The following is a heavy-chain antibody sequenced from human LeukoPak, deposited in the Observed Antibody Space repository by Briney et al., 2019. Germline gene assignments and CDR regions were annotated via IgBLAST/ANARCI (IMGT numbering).Heavy chain of an antibody. CDR2: ISGSGGST. CDR3: AKDTNGWYVGYFDY. Sequence: GGSLRLSCAASGFTFSSYAMSWVRQAPGKGLEGGSAISGSGGSTYYADSVKGRFTISRDNSKNTLYLQMNSLRAEDTAVYYCAKDTNGWYVGYFDYWGQGTLVTVSS. CDR1: GFTFSSYA. V-gene: IGHV3-23*01. J-gene: IGHJ4*02. D-gene: IGHD6-19*01.